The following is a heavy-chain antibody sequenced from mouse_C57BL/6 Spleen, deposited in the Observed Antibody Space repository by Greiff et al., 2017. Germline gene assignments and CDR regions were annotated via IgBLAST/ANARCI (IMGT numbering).Heavy chain of an antibody. J-gene: IGHJ3*01. D-gene: IGHD4-1*01. V-gene: IGHV1-18*01. CDR2: INPNNGGT. Sequence: EVQLQQSGPELVKPGASVKIPCKASGYTFTDYNMDWVKQSHGKSLEWIGDINPNNGGTIYNQKFKGKATLTVEKSSSTAYMELRSLTSEDTAVYYCARDWDGPWFAYWGQGTLVTVSA. CDR3: ARDWDGPWFAY. CDR1: GYTFTDYN.